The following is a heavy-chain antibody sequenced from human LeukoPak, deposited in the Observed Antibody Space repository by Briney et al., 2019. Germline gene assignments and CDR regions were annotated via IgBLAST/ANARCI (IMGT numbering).Heavy chain of an antibody. CDR3: AKGPGRYCSGGSCYSGN. V-gene: IGHV3-23*01. CDR2: ISGSGGST. D-gene: IGHD2-15*01. CDR1: GFTFSSYG. Sequence: GGSLRLSCAASGFTFSSYGMSWVRQAPGKGLEWVSAISGSGGSTYYADSVKGRFTISRDNSKNTLYLQMNSLRAEDTAVYYCAKGPGRYCSGGSCYSGNWGQGILVTVSS. J-gene: IGHJ4*02.